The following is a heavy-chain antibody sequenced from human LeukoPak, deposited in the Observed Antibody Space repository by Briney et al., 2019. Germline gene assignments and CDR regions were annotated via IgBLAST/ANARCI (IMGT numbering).Heavy chain of an antibody. D-gene: IGHD3-22*01. J-gene: IGHJ4*02. CDR1: GGSSSGYY. V-gene: IGHV4-34*01. Sequence: SETLSLTCAVYGGSSSGYYWSWIRQPPGKGLEWIGEINHSGSTNYNPSLKSRVTISVDTSKNQFSLKLSSVTAADTAVYYCASLYYSFDYWGQGTLVTVSS. CDR2: INHSGST. CDR3: ASLYYSFDY.